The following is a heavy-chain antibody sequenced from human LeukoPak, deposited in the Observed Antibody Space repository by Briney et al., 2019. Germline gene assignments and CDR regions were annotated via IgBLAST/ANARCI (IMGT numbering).Heavy chain of an antibody. V-gene: IGHV3-30*18. CDR3: AKLSGDYVDY. D-gene: IGHD2-15*01. J-gene: IGHJ4*02. CDR2: ISYDGRNK. Sequence: PGGSLRLSCAASGFTFSSYAMRWVRQAPGKGLEWVAVISYDGRNKYYADSVKGRFTISRDNSKSTLYLQMDSLRPEDTAVFYCAKLSGDYVDYWGQGTLVTVSS. CDR1: GFTFSSYA.